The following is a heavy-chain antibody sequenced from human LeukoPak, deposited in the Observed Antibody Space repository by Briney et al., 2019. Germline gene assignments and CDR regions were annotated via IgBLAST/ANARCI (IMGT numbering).Heavy chain of an antibody. Sequence: ASVKVSCKASGYMFTTYYIHWVRQASGQGPEWMGWINPNTGDTNYAPKFRGRVSMTRDESVSTAYMELSGLTSDDTAVFYCARVRRLMQTFDVWGQGTMVTVSS. J-gene: IGHJ3*01. CDR3: ARVRRLMQTFDV. CDR2: INPNTGDT. CDR1: GYMFTTYY. D-gene: IGHD4/OR15-4a*01. V-gene: IGHV1-2*02.